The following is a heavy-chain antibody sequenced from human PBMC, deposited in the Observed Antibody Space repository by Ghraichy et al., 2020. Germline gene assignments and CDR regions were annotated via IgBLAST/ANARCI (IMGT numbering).Heavy chain of an antibody. CDR3: ARAGADYGGNSGNVGRY. CDR1: GYALTSYG. Sequence: ASVKVSCKASGYALTSYGISWVRQAPGQGLEWMGWISAYNGNTNYAQKLQGRVTMTTDTSTSTAYMELRSLTSDDTAVYYCARAGADYGGNSGNVGRYWGQKTLDTVSS. V-gene: IGHV1-18*01. J-gene: IGHJ4*02. D-gene: IGHD4-23*01. CDR2: ISAYNGNT.